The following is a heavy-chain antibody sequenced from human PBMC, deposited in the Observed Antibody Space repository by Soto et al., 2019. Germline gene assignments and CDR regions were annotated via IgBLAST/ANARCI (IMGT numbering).Heavy chain of an antibody. Sequence: SETLSLTCTVSGGSISSYYWSWIRQPPGKGLEWIGYIYYSGSTNYNPSLKSRVTISVDTSKNQFSLKLSSVTAADTAVYYCARGGYSYGSSFDYWGQGTLVTVSS. D-gene: IGHD5-18*01. J-gene: IGHJ4*02. CDR3: ARGGYSYGSSFDY. CDR2: IYYSGST. CDR1: GGSISSYY. V-gene: IGHV4-59*01.